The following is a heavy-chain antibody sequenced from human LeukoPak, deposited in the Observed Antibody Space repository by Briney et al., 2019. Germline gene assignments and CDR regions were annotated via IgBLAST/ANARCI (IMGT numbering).Heavy chain of an antibody. CDR3: ARESIVVVPTTMDDASDI. D-gene: IGHD2-2*01. CDR1: GLTFSSYG. J-gene: IGHJ3*02. V-gene: IGHV3-33*01. CDR2: IWYDGSNK. Sequence: GGSLRLSCAASGLTFSSYGMHWVRQAPGKGLEWVAVIWYDGSNKYYADSVKGRFTISRDNSKNTLYLQMHSLRVEDTAVYYCARESIVVVPTTMDDASDIWGQGTMVTVSS.